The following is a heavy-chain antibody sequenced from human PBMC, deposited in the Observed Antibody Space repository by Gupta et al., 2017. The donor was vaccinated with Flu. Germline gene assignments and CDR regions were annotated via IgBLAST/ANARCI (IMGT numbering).Heavy chain of an antibody. Sequence: RQPPGRGLEWIGSIYHSGSTYYNTSLKSRVSISVDTSNSQFSRQLSSVTSSDTAVYYCARRYSGYDEDYFDYWGQGTLVTVSS. CDR3: ARRYSGYDEDYFDY. V-gene: IGHV4-39*01. CDR2: IYHSGST. D-gene: IGHD5-12*01. J-gene: IGHJ4*02.